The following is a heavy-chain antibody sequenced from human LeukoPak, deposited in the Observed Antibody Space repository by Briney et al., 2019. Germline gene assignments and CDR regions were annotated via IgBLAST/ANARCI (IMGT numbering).Heavy chain of an antibody. D-gene: IGHD1-26*01. J-gene: IGHJ4*02. CDR2: INHSGST. CDR3: ARGSVREDY. Sequence: PSETLSLTCAVYGGSFSGYYWSWIRQPPGKGLEWIGEINHSGSTNYNPSLKSRVTISVDTSKNQFSLKLSSVAAADTAVYYCARGSVREDYWGQGTLVTVSS. CDR1: GGSFSGYY. V-gene: IGHV4-34*01.